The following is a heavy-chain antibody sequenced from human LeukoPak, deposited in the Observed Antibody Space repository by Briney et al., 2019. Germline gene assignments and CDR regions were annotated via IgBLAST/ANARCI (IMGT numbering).Heavy chain of an antibody. J-gene: IGHJ4*02. D-gene: IGHD3-10*01. CDR2: ITSASNYI. CDR1: GFTFSTYS. Sequence: GGSLRLSCAASGFTFSTYSMTWVRQAPGKGLEWVSSITSASNYIYYADSVKGRFTISRDNAQNSLYLQMNSLRAEDTAVYYCARDSSMFRGVINYWGQGTLVTDSS. V-gene: IGHV3-21*01. CDR3: ARDSSMFRGVINY.